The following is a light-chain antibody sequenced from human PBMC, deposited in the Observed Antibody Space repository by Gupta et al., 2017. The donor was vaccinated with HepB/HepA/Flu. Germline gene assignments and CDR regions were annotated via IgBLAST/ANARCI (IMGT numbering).Light chain of an antibody. CDR3: CSYTSSSTLV. V-gene: IGLV2-14*03. J-gene: IGLJ3*02. Sequence: HSALTHAASVPVSPCQSITISCIRTSSDIGAYNYVSWYQQHPDKAPKLMIYDVSSRPSGVSNRFSGSKSGNTASLTISGLQAEDEADYYCCSYTSSSTLVFGGGTKLTVL. CDR2: DVS. CDR1: SSDIGAYNY.